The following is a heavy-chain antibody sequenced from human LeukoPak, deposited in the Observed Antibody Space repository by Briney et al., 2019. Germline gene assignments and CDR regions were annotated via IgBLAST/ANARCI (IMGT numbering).Heavy chain of an antibody. Sequence: GGSLRLSCVASGFTFSSYGIHWVRQAPGKGLEWVAFIGYDGSNKYYRDSVKGRFTISRDNSKNTLYLQMNSLRAEDTAVYYCAXDXXNYXVDXWGQGTLV. V-gene: IGHV3-30*02. CDR2: IGYDGSNK. CDR3: AXDXXNYXVDX. CDR1: GFTFSSYG. J-gene: IGHJ4*02. D-gene: IGHD5-24*01.